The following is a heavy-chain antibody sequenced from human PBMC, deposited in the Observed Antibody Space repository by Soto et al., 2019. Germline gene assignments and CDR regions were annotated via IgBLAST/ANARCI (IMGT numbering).Heavy chain of an antibody. Sequence: SETLSLTCTVSGDSIRDSYWTWIRQPPGKGLEWIGYVSSSGTTKYSPSLNSRVTMSVDTSKNQFSLKLSSVTAADTSVYYCARDLHYGKYNWFDPWGQGTLVTVSS. V-gene: IGHV4-4*08. CDR3: ARDLHYGKYNWFDP. D-gene: IGHD4-17*01. CDR2: VSSSGTT. CDR1: GDSIRDSY. J-gene: IGHJ5*02.